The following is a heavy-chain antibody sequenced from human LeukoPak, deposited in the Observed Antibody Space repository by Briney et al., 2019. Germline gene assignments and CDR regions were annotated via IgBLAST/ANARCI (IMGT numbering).Heavy chain of an antibody. CDR3: ARGRDYYGSGSYVNCLDY. J-gene: IGHJ4*02. Sequence: PSQTLSLTCTVSGGSISSGSYYWSWIRQPAGKGLEWIGHIYTSGSTNYNPSLESRVTISVDTSKNQFSLKLSSVTAADTAVYYCARGRDYYGSGSYVNCLDYWGQGTLVTVSS. D-gene: IGHD3-10*01. CDR1: GGSISSGSYY. CDR2: IYTSGST. V-gene: IGHV4-61*09.